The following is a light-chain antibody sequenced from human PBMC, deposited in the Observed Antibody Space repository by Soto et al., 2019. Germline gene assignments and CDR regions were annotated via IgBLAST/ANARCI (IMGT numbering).Light chain of an antibody. Sequence: ESMLTQSPCTLSLSPGERATLSCRASQSVSTRYLAWYQQKPGQAPRLLIYGASIRATGIPDRFSGSGSGTDFTLTISRLEPEDFAVYYCHQFGSSPPAFTFGQGTKLEI. CDR2: GAS. CDR1: QSVSTRY. V-gene: IGKV3-20*01. J-gene: IGKJ2*01. CDR3: HQFGSSPPAFT.